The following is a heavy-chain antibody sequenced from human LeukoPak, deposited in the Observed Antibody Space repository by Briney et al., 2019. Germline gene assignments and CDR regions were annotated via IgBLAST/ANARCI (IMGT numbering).Heavy chain of an antibody. Sequence: GGSLRLSCAVSGFIFSSYAVHWVRQAPGKGLEWVAVISFDGSNKYYADSVKGRFTISRDNSKNTLYLQMNSLRAEDTAVYYCAKELVSSVVPAAPFDYWGQGTLVTVSS. CDR3: AKELVSSVVPAAPFDY. V-gene: IGHV3-30*18. D-gene: IGHD2-2*01. CDR1: GFIFSSYA. CDR2: ISFDGSNK. J-gene: IGHJ4*02.